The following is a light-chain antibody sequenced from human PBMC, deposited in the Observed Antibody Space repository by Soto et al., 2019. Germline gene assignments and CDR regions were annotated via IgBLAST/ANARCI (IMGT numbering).Light chain of an antibody. CDR3: QQYKSGWT. Sequence: DIQMTQSPSTLSASVGDRVTITCRASQSIRSWLAWYQHKPGKAPKLLIYKASSLESGVPSRFSGSGSGTEFTLTVSSLQPEDFATYYCQQYKSGWTFGQGTKVEI. CDR2: KAS. CDR1: QSIRSW. V-gene: IGKV1-5*03. J-gene: IGKJ1*01.